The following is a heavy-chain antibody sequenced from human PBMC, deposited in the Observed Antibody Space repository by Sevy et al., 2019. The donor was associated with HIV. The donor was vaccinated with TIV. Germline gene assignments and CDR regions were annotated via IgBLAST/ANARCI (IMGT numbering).Heavy chain of an antibody. CDR3: AKVLHIVEVPAAIDYYYGMDV. J-gene: IGHJ6*02. D-gene: IGHD2-2*01. CDR1: GFTFSTYG. V-gene: IGHV3-30*02. Sequence: GGSLRLSCAASGFTFSTYGMHWVRQAPGRGLEWVAFMRFDGTIKYHRDSVKGRFSMSRDNSKNTLYLQMNSLRVEDTAVYFCAKVLHIVEVPAAIDYYYGMDVWGQGTTVTVSS. CDR2: MRFDGTIK.